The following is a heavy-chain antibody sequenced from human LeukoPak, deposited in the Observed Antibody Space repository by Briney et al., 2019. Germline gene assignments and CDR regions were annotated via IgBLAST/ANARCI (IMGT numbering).Heavy chain of an antibody. CDR1: GGSISSYY. CDR3: ARDTTYYYGSGSYSNWFDP. Sequence: SQTLSLTCTVSGGSISSYYWSWIRQPAGKGLEWIGRIYTSGSTNYNPSLKSRVTISVDKSKNQFSLKLSSVTAADTAVYYCARDTTYYYGSGSYSNWFDPWGQGTLVTVSS. V-gene: IGHV4-4*07. CDR2: IYTSGST. D-gene: IGHD3-10*01. J-gene: IGHJ5*02.